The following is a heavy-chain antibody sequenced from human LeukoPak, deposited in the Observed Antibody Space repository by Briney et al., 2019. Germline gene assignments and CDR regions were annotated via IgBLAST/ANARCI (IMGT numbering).Heavy chain of an antibody. CDR3: AKAGIADRVSSSCDY. Sequence: QPGGSLRLSSAASGFTFSSYAMSWVRQAPGKGLEWVSAISGSGGSTYYADSVKGRFTISRDNSKNTLYLQMNSLRAEDTAVYYCAKAGIADRVSSSCDYWGQGTLVTVSS. CDR2: ISGSGGST. D-gene: IGHD6-13*01. V-gene: IGHV3-23*01. CDR1: GFTFSSYA. J-gene: IGHJ4*02.